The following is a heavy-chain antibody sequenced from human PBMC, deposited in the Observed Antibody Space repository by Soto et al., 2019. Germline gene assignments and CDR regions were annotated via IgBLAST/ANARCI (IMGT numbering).Heavy chain of an antibody. D-gene: IGHD2-2*02. V-gene: IGHV4-34*01. Sequence: PSETLSLTCAVYGGSFSGYYWSWIRQPPGKGLEWIGEINHSGSTNYNPSLKSRVTISVDTSKNQFSLKLSSVTAADTAVYYFAGYCSSTSCHNPNYYYYMDVWGKGTTVTVSS. J-gene: IGHJ6*03. CDR1: GGSFSGYY. CDR2: INHSGST. CDR3: AGYCSSTSCHNPNYYYYMDV.